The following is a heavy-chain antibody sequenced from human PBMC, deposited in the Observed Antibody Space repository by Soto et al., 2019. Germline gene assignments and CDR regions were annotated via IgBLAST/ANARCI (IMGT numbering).Heavy chain of an antibody. CDR2: IWYDGSNK. J-gene: IGHJ4*02. CDR1: GFTFSSYG. CDR3: AGENSSRIDY. Sequence: QVQLVESGGGVVQPGRSLRLSCAASGFTFSSYGMHWVRQAPGKGLEWVAVIWYDGSNKYYADSVKGRFTISRDNSKNTLYLQMNSLRAEDTAVYYCAGENSSRIDYWGQGTLVTVSS. V-gene: IGHV3-33*01. D-gene: IGHD6-13*01.